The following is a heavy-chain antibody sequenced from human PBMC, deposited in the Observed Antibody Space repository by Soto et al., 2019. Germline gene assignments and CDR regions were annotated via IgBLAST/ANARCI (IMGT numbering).Heavy chain of an antibody. CDR1: GFTFSDYY. CDR3: GSSGRGDFTAMVNYFYYGMDV. V-gene: IGHV3-11*06. J-gene: IGHJ6*02. Sequence: GGSLRLSCAASGFTFSDYYMSWIRQAPGKGLEWVSYISSSGGGGDTSYADSVRGRFTCSRDNSKNTLYLQMNSLRAEDTAVYYCGSSGRGDFTAMVNYFYYGMDVWGQGTTVTVSS. CDR2: ISSSGGGGDT. D-gene: IGHD5-18*01.